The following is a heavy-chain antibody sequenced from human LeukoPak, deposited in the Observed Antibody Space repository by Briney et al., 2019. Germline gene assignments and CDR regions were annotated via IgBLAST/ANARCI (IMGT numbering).Heavy chain of an antibody. CDR3: ARSTAAGTRFDP. CDR1: GGSISSSSYY. D-gene: IGHD6-13*01. V-gene: IGHV4-39*07. J-gene: IGHJ5*02. CDR2: IYYSGST. Sequence: PSETLSLTCTVSGGSISSSSYYWGWIRQPPGKGLEWIGSIYYSGSTYYNPSLKSRVTISVDTSKNQFSLKLSSVTAADTAVYYCARSTAAGTRFDPWGQGTLVTVSS.